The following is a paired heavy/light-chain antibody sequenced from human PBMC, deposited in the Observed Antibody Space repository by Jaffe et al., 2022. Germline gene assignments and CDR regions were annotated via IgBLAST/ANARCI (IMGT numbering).Light chain of an antibody. CDR1: QGISSD. CDR3: QQFNSYPFT. Sequence: AIQLTQSPSSLSASVGDRVTITCRASQGISSDLAWYQQKPGKAPNLLIYDASTLERGVSSSFSGRGSGTDFTLTISSLQPEDFATYYCQQFNSYPFTFGPGTTVDIK. J-gene: IGKJ3*01. V-gene: IGKV1-13*02. CDR2: DAS.
Heavy chain of an antibody. CDR2: IPHNGGNI. J-gene: IGHJ4*02. D-gene: IGHD6-13*01. CDR3: AKPGRIGAIGALRPADY. V-gene: IGHV3-30*02. Sequence: QVQLVESGGGVVQPGGSLRLSCAASGFSFSSYGMHWVRQAPDNGLEWVAFIPHNGGNIYYRDSVKGRFTISRDNSKNTLYLQMSSLGPEDTAIYYCAKPGRIGAIGALRPADYWGQGTLVTVSS. CDR1: GFSFSSYG.